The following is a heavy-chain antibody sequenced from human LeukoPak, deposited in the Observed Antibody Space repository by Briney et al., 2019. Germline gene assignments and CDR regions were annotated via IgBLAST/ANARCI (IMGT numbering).Heavy chain of an antibody. J-gene: IGHJ6*02. Sequence: SETLSLTCAVYGGSFSGYQWNWIRQPPGKGLEWIGEINHSGNTNYNPSLKSRVTISVDTSKNQFSLKLTSVTAADTAVYYCARPGQLGTLYYGVDVWGQGTLVTVSS. D-gene: IGHD3-16*01. CDR3: ARPGQLGTLYYGVDV. CDR1: GGSFSGYQ. CDR2: INHSGNT. V-gene: IGHV4-34*01.